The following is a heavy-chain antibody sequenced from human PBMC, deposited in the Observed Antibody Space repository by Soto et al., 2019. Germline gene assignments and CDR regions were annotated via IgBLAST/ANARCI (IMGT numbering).Heavy chain of an antibody. CDR3: AKSASRFLEWLLYFDY. J-gene: IGHJ4*02. V-gene: IGHV3-23*01. CDR2: IRGRGGST. CDR1: GFTFTSNA. D-gene: IGHD3-3*01. Sequence: EVQLLESGGGLLQPGGSWRLSFAALGFTFTSNAMSWFRQAPGKGWRWASAIRGRGGSTYYADSGKGRFTISRDNSKNTLYLQMNSLRAEDTAVYYCAKSASRFLEWLLYFDYWGQGTLVTVSS.